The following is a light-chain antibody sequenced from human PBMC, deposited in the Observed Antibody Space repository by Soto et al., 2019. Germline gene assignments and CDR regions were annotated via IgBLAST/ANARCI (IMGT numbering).Light chain of an antibody. CDR1: QSVSSY. J-gene: IGKJ5*01. Sequence: VLTQSPATLSLSPGERATLSCRASQSVSSYLAWYQQKPGQAPRLLIYDTSNRATGIPARFSGSGSGTDFTLTISRLEPEDFAVYYCQQYGSSSTTFGQGTRLEI. V-gene: IGKV3-11*01. CDR3: QQYGSSSTT. CDR2: DTS.